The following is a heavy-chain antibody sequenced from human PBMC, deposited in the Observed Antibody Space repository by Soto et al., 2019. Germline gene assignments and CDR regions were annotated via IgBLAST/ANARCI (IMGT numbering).Heavy chain of an antibody. CDR2: INPNSGGT. V-gene: IGHV1-2*02. Sequence: ASVKVSCKASGYTFTGYYMHWVRQAPGQGLEWMGWINPNSGGTNYAQKFQGRVTMTRDTSVSTAYMELSRLRSDDTAVYYCANGIAVAGTRDYWGQGTLVTVSS. D-gene: IGHD6-19*01. CDR1: GYTFTGYY. J-gene: IGHJ4*02. CDR3: ANGIAVAGTRDY.